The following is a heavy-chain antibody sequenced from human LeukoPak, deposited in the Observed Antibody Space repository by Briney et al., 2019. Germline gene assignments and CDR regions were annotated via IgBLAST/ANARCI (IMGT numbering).Heavy chain of an antibody. D-gene: IGHD3-10*01. CDR2: IYTSGST. J-gene: IGHJ5*02. Sequence: SETLSLTCTVSGGSMSSYCWSWVRQPPGKGLEWIGYIYTSGSTDYNPSLKSRVTMSVDTSKNQLSMELRFLTAADTAVYYCATSYYAKTAPYDLWGQGTLVPVSS. V-gene: IGHV4-4*09. CDR3: ATSYYAKTAPYDL. CDR1: GGSMSSYC.